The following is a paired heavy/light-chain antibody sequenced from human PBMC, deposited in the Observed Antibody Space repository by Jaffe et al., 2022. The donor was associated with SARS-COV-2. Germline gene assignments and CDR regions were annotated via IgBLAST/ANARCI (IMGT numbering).Heavy chain of an antibody. CDR1: GDSVSSAHW. J-gene: IGHJ4*02. D-gene: IGHD6-19*01. CDR3: ARSSGFYAIDY. Sequence: QVQLQESGPGLVEPSGTLSLTCAVSGDSVSSAHWWCWVRQIPGKGLEWIGEVYHRGTTTYNPSLNSRVAISLDKFKNHFSLILNSVTAADTAVYFCARSSGFYAIDYWGQGTLVTVSS. V-gene: IGHV4-4*02. CDR2: VYHRGTT.
Light chain of an antibody. CDR3: TSRADTNPYV. CDR1: SNDVGGYNS. CDR2: EVS. V-gene: IGLV2-8*01. Sequence: QSALTQPPSASGSPGQSVTISCTGTSNDVGGYNSVSWYQHHPGKAPKLIIYEVSRRPSGVPDRFSGSKSGNTASLTVSGLQAEDEADYYCTSRADTNPYVFGTGTKVTVL. J-gene: IGLJ1*01.